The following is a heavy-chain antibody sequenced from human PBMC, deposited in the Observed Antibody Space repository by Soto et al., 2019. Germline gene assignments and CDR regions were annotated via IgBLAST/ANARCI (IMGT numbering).Heavy chain of an antibody. CDR1: GGSISSDSFY. CDR3: ASAEVKRGMPYCGSTSCVYYFDS. J-gene: IGHJ4*02. D-gene: IGHD2-2*01. V-gene: IGHV4-31*03. CDR2: VYYSGST. Sequence: QVQLQESGPGLVKPSQTLSLTCTVSGGSISSDSFYWNWIRQHPGKGLEWIGYVYYSGSTYSNPSLKSRVTMSVDTSKNQFSLNLKSVAAADTAVYSCASAEVKRGMPYCGSTSCVYYFDSWGQGTLVSVSS.